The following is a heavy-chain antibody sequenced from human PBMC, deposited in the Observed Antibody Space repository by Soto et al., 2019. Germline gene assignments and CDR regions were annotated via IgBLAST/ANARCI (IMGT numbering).Heavy chain of an antibody. J-gene: IGHJ3*02. D-gene: IGHD5-12*01. V-gene: IGHV3-23*01. Sequence: GGSLRLSCAASGFTFSSYAMSWVRQAPGKGLEWVSAISGSGGSTYYAEAVKGRFTISRDNYKIKLYLQMNSLRAEDTAVYYCAKGVEMATISAFDIWGQGTMVTVSS. CDR3: AKGVEMATISAFDI. CDR1: GFTFSSYA. CDR2: ISGSGGST.